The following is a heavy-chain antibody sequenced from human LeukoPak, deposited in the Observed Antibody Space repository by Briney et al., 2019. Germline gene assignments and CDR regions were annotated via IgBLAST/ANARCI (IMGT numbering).Heavy chain of an antibody. CDR2: IYYSGST. CDR3: ARDSGYSYGYDY. J-gene: IGHJ4*02. V-gene: IGHV4-59*12. Sequence: SETLSLTCTVSGGSISSYYWSWIRQPPGKGLEWIGYIYYSGSTNYNPSLKSRVTISVDTSKNQFSLKLSSVTAADTAVYYCARDSGYSYGYDYWGQGTLVTVSS. D-gene: IGHD5-18*01. CDR1: GGSISSYY.